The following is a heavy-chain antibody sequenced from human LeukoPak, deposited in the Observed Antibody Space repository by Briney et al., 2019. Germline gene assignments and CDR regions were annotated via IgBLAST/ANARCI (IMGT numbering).Heavy chain of an antibody. Sequence: PGGSLRLSCAASGFTFSSYGMHWVRQAPGKGLEWVAFIRYDGSNKYYADSVKGRFTISRDNSKNTLYLQMGSLRAEDMAVYYCARARWGGITMTAFDIWGQGTMVTVSS. V-gene: IGHV3-30*02. CDR2: IRYDGSNK. J-gene: IGHJ3*02. CDR1: GFTFSSYG. D-gene: IGHD3-22*01. CDR3: ARARWGGITMTAFDI.